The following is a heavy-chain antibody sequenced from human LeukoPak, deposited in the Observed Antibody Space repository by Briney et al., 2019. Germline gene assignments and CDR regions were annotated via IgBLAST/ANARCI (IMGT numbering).Heavy chain of an antibody. J-gene: IGHJ4*02. CDR3: ARDPSSVTLYFFDY. V-gene: IGHV1-2*02. Sequence: GASVKVSCKASGYTFKGNYIHWLRQAPGQGLEWMGWIDANNGDTKSAQKFQGRVTISSDTSISTAYMDLSSLSPDDAAVYYCARDPSSVTLYFFDYWGQGTLVTVSS. CDR2: IDANNGDT. D-gene: IGHD4-11*01. CDR1: GYTFKGNY.